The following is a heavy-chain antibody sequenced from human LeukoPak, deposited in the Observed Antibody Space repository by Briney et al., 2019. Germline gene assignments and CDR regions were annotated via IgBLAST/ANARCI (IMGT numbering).Heavy chain of an antibody. D-gene: IGHD5-24*01. Sequence: SETLSLTCTVSGGSISSYYWSWIRQPAGKGLEWIGRIYTSGSTNYNPSLKSRVTISVDKSKNQFSLKLSSVTAADTAVYYCARALNVRDGYNHDAFDIWGQGTMVTVSS. J-gene: IGHJ3*02. CDR1: GGSISSYY. CDR3: ARALNVRDGYNHDAFDI. V-gene: IGHV4-4*07. CDR2: IYTSGST.